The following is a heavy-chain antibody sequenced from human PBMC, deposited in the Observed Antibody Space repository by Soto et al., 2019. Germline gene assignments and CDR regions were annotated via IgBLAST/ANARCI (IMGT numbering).Heavy chain of an antibody. J-gene: IGHJ3*02. V-gene: IGHV3-30-3*01. Sequence: QVELVESGGGVVQPEKSLRLSCAASGFTFSSYAMHWVRQAPGKGLEWVAVIFHDGTDEYYADSVKGRLTVSRDNSKNALNLHMNSLKPEDTAVYYCATAYTYGPDAFDIWGQGTMVTVTS. CDR1: GFTFSSYA. CDR2: IFHDGTDE. D-gene: IGHD5-18*01. CDR3: ATAYTYGPDAFDI.